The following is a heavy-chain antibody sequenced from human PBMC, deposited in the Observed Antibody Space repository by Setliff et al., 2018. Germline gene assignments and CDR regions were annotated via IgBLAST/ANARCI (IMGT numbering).Heavy chain of an antibody. CDR2: ICHSGST. V-gene: IGHV4-38-2*01. CDR3: ARSAGYSSSWYNYYYGMDV. D-gene: IGHD6-13*01. Sequence: PSETLSLTCAVSGYSISSGYYWGWIRQPPGKGLEWIGSICHSGSTYYNPSLKSRVTISVDTSKNQFSLKLSSVTAADTAVYYCARSAGYSSSWYNYYYGMDVWGQGTTVTV. CDR1: GYSISSGYY. J-gene: IGHJ6*02.